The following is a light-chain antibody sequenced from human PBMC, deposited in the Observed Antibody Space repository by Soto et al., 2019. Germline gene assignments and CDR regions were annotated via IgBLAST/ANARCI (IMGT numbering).Light chain of an antibody. CDR3: CSYATTTL. CDR2: EVS. Sequence: HSVLTQPASVSGSPGQSITISCTGTSSDVGSYDLVSWYQQHPGNAPKLMIYEVSKRPSGVSDRFSGSKSGNTASLTISGLQADDEADYYCCSYATTTLFGGGTKLTVL. V-gene: IGLV2-23*02. J-gene: IGLJ2*01. CDR1: SSDVGSYDL.